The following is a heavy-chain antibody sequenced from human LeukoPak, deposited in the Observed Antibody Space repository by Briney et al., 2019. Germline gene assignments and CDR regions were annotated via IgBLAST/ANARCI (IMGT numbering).Heavy chain of an antibody. CDR3: ARASGDIVETATMGSY. D-gene: IGHD5-18*01. V-gene: IGHV3-21*01. CDR2: ISSSSRPI. J-gene: IGHJ4*02. Sequence: GGPRRLSCAASGFPFNSYRMTWARKATGKGLEWVWSISSSSRPIYDADSVKGRFHIARDNAKNSLYLQMNSLRAEDTAVYYCARASGDIVETATMGSYWGQGTLVTVSS. CDR1: GFPFNSYR.